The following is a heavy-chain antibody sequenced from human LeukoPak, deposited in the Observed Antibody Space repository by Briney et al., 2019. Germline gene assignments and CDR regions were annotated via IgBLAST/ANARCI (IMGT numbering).Heavy chain of an antibody. Sequence: SETLSLTCTVSGGSISSYYWSWIRQPPGKGLEWIGYIYYSGGTKYNPSLKSRVTISVDTSKNQFSLKLSSVTAADTAVYYCARLVYYYDSSGYYYYFDYWGQGTLVTVSS. CDR3: ARLVYYYDSSGYYYYFDY. J-gene: IGHJ4*02. CDR2: IYYSGGT. D-gene: IGHD3-22*01. CDR1: GGSISSYY. V-gene: IGHV4-59*08.